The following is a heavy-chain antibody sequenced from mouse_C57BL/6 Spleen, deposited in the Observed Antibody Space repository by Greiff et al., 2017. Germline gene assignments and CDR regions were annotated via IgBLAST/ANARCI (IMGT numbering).Heavy chain of an antibody. V-gene: IGHV5-17*01. Sequence: EVQLVESGGGLVKPGGSLKLSCAASGFTFSDYGMHWVRQAPEKGLEWVAYISSGSSTIYYADTVKGRFTISRDNAKNTLFLQMTSLRSEDTVMYYCAWPTTVVAKDALDYWGQGTSVTVSS. CDR3: AWPTTVVAKDALDY. CDR1: GFTFSDYG. CDR2: ISSGSSTI. J-gene: IGHJ4*01. D-gene: IGHD1-1*01.